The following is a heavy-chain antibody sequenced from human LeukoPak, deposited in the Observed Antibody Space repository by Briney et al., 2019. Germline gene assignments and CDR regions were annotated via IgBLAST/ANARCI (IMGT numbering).Heavy chain of an antibody. Sequence: GSLRLSCAASGFTFSSYGMHWVRQAPGKGLEWVAVIWYDGSNKYYADSVKGRFTISRDNSKNTLYLQMNSLRAEDTAVYYCARDRLGTHFDYWGQGTLVTVSS. J-gene: IGHJ4*02. CDR3: ARDRLGTHFDY. D-gene: IGHD6-25*01. CDR1: GFTFSSYG. V-gene: IGHV3-33*01. CDR2: IWYDGSNK.